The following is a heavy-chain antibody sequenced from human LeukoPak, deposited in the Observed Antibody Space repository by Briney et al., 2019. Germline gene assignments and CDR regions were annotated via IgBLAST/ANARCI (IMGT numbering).Heavy chain of an antibody. J-gene: IGHJ3*02. CDR1: GGTFSSYA. Sequence: SVKVSCKASGGTFSSYAISWVRQAPGQGLEWMGGIIPIFGTANYAQKFQGRVTITADESTSTAYMELSSLRSEDTAVYYCARVMYYDFWSGYSSYDAFDIWGQGTMVTVSS. V-gene: IGHV1-69*13. CDR2: IIPIFGTA. D-gene: IGHD3-3*01. CDR3: ARVMYYDFWSGYSSYDAFDI.